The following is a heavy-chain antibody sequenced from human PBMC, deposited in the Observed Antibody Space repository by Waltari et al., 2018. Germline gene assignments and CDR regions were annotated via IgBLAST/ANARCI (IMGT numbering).Heavy chain of an antibody. CDR2: IIPCFGTA. J-gene: IGHJ4*02. CDR1: GGTFSSYA. D-gene: IGHD3-22*01. CDR3: VKNYYYDSSGYYYFDY. Sequence: QVQLVQSGAEVKKPGSSVKVSCKASGGTFSSYAISWVRQAPGQGLEWMGGIIPCFGTANYAQKFQGRVTITADESTSTAYMELSSLRSEDTAVYYCVKNYYYDSSGYYYFDYWGQGTLVTVSS. V-gene: IGHV1-69*12.